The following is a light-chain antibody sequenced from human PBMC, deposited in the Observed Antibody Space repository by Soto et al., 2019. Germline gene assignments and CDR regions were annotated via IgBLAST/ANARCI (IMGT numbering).Light chain of an antibody. CDR1: SSDVGGYNY. J-gene: IGLJ1*01. CDR3: SSYTSSSTFYV. Sequence: QSELTQPASVSGSPVQSITISCTGTSSDVGGYNYVSWYQQHPGKAPKLMIYDVSNRPSGVSNRFSGSKSGNTASLTISGLQAEDEADYYCSSYTSSSTFYVFGTGTKLTVL. CDR2: DVS. V-gene: IGLV2-14*01.